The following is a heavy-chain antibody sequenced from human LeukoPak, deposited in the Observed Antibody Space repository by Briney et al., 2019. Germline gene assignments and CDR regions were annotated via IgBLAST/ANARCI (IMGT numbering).Heavy chain of an antibody. CDR3: ARLRSSSWYRPGLVY. CDR1: GVSITSSFY. V-gene: IGHV4-59*01. Sequence: SETLSLTRTVSGVSITSSFYWSWIRQSPGKGLEWIGYIYNSGGTKYNPSLKSRLTISVDTSKNQFSLNLSSVTAADTAVYYCARLRSSSWYRPGLVYWGQGTLVTVSS. J-gene: IGHJ4*02. D-gene: IGHD6-13*01. CDR2: IYNSGGT.